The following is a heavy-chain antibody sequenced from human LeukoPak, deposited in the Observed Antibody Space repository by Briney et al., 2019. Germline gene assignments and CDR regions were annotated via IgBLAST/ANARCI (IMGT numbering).Heavy chain of an antibody. Sequence: PGGSLRLSCAASGFTFSSYAMHWVRQAPGKGLEYVSAISSNGGSTYYANSVKGRFTISRDNSKNTLYLQMGSLRAEDTAVYYCARGSTAMVFGLDYWGQGTLVTVSS. J-gene: IGHJ4*02. CDR1: GFTFSSYA. CDR3: ARGSTAMVFGLDY. CDR2: ISSNGGST. D-gene: IGHD5-18*01. V-gene: IGHV3-64*01.